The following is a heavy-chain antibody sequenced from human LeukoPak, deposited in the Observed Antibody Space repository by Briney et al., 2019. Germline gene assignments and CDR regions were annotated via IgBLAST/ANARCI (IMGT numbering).Heavy chain of an antibody. CDR2: ISWNSGSI. CDR1: GFTFDDYA. V-gene: IGHV3-9*01. D-gene: IGHD3-9*01. Sequence: PGGSLRLSCAASGFTFDDYAMHWVRQAPGKGLEWVSGISWNSGSIGYADSVKGRFTISRDNAKNSLYLQMNSLRAEDTALYYCAKDSYYDILTDYYTLWGQGTLVTVSS. J-gene: IGHJ4*02. CDR3: AKDSYYDILTDYYTL.